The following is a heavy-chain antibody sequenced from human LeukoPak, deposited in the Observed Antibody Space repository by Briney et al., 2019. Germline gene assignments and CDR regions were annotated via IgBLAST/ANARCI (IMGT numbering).Heavy chain of an antibody. J-gene: IGHJ3*02. CDR3: ARRNILTEGEAFDI. CDR2: IYNSRST. D-gene: IGHD3-9*01. CDR1: GGSISSYY. Sequence: PSETLSLTCTASGGSISSYYWTWIRQPPGKGLEWIGYIYNSRSTNYNPSLKSRVTISVDTSKNQFSLMLNSVTAADTAVYYCARRNILTEGEAFDIWGQGTMVTVSS. V-gene: IGHV4-59*08.